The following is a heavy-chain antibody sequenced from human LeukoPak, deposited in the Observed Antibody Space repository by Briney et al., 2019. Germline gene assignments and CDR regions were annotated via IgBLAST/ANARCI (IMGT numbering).Heavy chain of an antibody. CDR2: IYHSGST. D-gene: IGHD3-22*01. CDR1: GYSISSGYY. Sequence: SETLSLTCAVSGYSISSGYYWGWIRQPPGKGLEWIGSIYHSGSTYYNPSLKSRVTISVDTSKNQFSLKPSSVTAADTAVYYCARTRYYYDSSGYYWGVYYFDYWGQGTLVTVSS. J-gene: IGHJ4*02. V-gene: IGHV4-38-2*01. CDR3: ARTRYYYDSSGYYWGVYYFDY.